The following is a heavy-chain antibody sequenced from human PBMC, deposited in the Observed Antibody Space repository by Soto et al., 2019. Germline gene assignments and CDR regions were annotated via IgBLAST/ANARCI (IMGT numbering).Heavy chain of an antibody. CDR2: INHSGST. V-gene: IGHV4-34*01. D-gene: IGHD2-15*01. CDR3: ARGGCSGGSCYPYYFDY. CDR1: GGSFSCYY. J-gene: IGHJ4*02. Sequence: SETLSLTCAVYGGSFSCYYWIWIRQPPGKGLGWIGEINHSGSTNYNPSLKSRVTISVDTSKNQFSLKLSSVTAADTAVYYCARGGCSGGSCYPYYFDYWGQGTLVTVSS.